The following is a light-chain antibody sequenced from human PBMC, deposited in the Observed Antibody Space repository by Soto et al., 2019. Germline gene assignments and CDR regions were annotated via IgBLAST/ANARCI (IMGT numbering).Light chain of an antibody. CDR1: QSVSSSY. CDR3: HQYGSSPRT. CDR2: GAS. J-gene: IGKJ1*01. V-gene: IGKV3-20*01. Sequence: EIVMTQSPATLSVSPGERATLSFRASQSVSSSYLAWYQQKPGQAPRLLIYGASSRATGIPDRFSGSGSGTDFTLTISRLEPEDFAVFYCHQYGSSPRTFGQGTKLDI.